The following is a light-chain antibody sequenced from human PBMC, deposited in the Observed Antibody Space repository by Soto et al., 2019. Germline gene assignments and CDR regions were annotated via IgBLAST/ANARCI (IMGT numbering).Light chain of an antibody. J-gene: IGKJ1*01. CDR2: GAS. V-gene: IGKV3-20*01. Sequence: EIVMTQSPATLSVSPGERATLSCRASQSVSSNLAWYQQKPGQAPRLLIYGASSRATGIPDRFSGSGSGTDFTLTISRLEPEDFAVYYCQQYGSGPTFGQGTKVDI. CDR3: QQYGSGPT. CDR1: QSVSSN.